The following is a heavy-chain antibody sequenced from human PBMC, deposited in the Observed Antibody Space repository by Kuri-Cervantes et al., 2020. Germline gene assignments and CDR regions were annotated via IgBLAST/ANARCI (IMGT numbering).Heavy chain of an antibody. CDR2: IYTSGST. V-gene: IGHV4-59*10. J-gene: IGHJ5*02. CDR1: GGSISSYY. D-gene: IGHD1-26*01. CDR3: ARYFGSWSYWVDP. Sequence: GSLRLSCTVSGGSISSYYWSWIRQPAGKGLEWIGCIYTSGSTNYNPSLKSRVTISVDKSKNQFSLKLRSVTAADTAVYYCARYFGSWSYWVDPWGQGILVTVSS.